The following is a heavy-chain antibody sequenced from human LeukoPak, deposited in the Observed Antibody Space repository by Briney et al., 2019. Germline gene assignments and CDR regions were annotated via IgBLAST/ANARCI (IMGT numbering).Heavy chain of an antibody. J-gene: IGHJ4*02. V-gene: IGHV3-74*01. CDR1: GFTFSSYW. D-gene: IGHD3-3*01. CDR3: ARGRAAWSGPRFPYFVDY. CDR2: INTDGSST. Sequence: GGALRLSCAASGFTFSSYWMDWVRQAPGKGLVWVSRINTDGSSTIYADSVKGRFTISRDNAKNTLYLQMNSLRAEDTAVYYCARGRAAWSGPRFPYFVDYWGQGTLVTVSS.